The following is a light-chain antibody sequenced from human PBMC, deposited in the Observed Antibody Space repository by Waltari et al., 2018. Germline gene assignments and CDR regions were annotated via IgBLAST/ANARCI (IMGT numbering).Light chain of an antibody. CDR1: SSDVGGYNY. CDR2: DVS. Sequence: QSALXQPAXVSGSPGQSITISCTGTSSDVGGYNYVSWYQQHPGKAPKLMIYDVSKRPSGVXXXFXGSKSGNTASLTISGXQAEDEADYYCSSYTSSSSWVFGGGTKLTVL. CDR3: SSYTSSSSWV. J-gene: IGLJ3*02. V-gene: IGLV2-14*01.